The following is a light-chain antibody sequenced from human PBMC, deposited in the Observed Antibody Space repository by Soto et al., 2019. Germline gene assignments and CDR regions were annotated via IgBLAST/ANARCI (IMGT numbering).Light chain of an antibody. J-gene: IGKJ4*01. V-gene: IGKV2-28*01. Sequence: DIVMTQSPLSLPVTPGEPASISCRSSQSLLHSNGYNYFDWYLQKPGQSPQLLNYLGSNRASGVPDRFSGSGSGTDFTLKISRVEAEDVGVYYCMQALQTPLTFGGGTKVEIK. CDR1: QSLLHSNGYNY. CDR2: LGS. CDR3: MQALQTPLT.